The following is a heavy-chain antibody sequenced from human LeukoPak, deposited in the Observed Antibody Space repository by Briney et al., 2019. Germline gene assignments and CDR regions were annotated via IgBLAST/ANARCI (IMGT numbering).Heavy chain of an antibody. J-gene: IGHJ4*02. Sequence: SETLSLTCAVYGGSFSGYYWSWIRQPPGKGLEWIGEINHSGSTNYNPSLKSRVTISADTSKNQFSLNLSSVTAADTAVYCCASLGGGSTSWYPHYDYWGQGTLVSVSS. CDR1: GGSFSGYY. V-gene: IGHV4-34*01. D-gene: IGHD6-13*01. CDR2: INHSGST. CDR3: ASLGGGSTSWYPHYDY.